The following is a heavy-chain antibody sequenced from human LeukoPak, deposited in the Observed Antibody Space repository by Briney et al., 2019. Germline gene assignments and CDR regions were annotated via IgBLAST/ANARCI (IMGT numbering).Heavy chain of an antibody. J-gene: IGHJ5*02. CDR3: ARDRATGKPSSWFDP. D-gene: IGHD1-14*01. V-gene: IGHV1-2*02. Sequence: ASVKVSCKASGYTFTGYYMHWVRQAPGQGLEWMGWINPNSGGTNYAQKFKGRVTMTRDTSITTAYMELRSLRSDDTAIYYCARDRATGKPSSWFDPWGQGSLVTVSS. CDR2: INPNSGGT. CDR1: GYTFTGYY.